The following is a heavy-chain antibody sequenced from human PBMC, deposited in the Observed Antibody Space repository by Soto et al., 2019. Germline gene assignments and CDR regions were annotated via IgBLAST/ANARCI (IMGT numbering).Heavy chain of an antibody. V-gene: IGHV1-8*01. CDR1: GYTFTSYD. J-gene: IGHJ5*02. CDR3: ARGQLVGNWFDP. D-gene: IGHD6-6*01. CDR2: MNPNSGNT. Sequence: ASVKVSCKASGYTFTSYDINWVRQATGQGLEWMGWMNPNSGNTGYAQKFQGRVTMTRNTSISTAYMELSSLRSEDTAVYYCARGQLVGNWFDPWGQGTLVTVSS.